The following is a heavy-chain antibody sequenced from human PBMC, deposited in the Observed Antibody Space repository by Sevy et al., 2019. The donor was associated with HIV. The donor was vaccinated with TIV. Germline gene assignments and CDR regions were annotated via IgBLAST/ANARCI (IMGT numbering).Heavy chain of an antibody. V-gene: IGHV3-30*04. D-gene: IGHD3-22*01. J-gene: IGHJ5*02. CDR3: AKEGYYYDSHSADWFDP. CDR1: GFNISPYA. Sequence: GGSLRLSCSASGFNISPYALHWVRQTPGKGLQWLAVISKDGTNKDYADFVKGRFSLSRDKSKNTLYLQMSNLRPEDTAVYYCAKEGYYYDSHSADWFDPWGQGTLVTVSS. CDR2: ISKDGTNK.